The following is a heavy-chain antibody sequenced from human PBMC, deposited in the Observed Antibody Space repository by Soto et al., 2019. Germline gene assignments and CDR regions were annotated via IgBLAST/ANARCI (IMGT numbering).Heavy chain of an antibody. CDR1: GGSVGSYY. CDR3: ARDGDGRMTTNPYYYNGMDV. J-gene: IGHJ6*02. CDR2: VFYTGRT. D-gene: IGHD4-4*01. V-gene: IGHV4-59*02. Sequence: SETLSLTCPVSGGSVGSYYWSCIRHPPGKGLYWIGYVFYTGRTNYNASLKSRVSISLDTSNYQFSLKLSSVTAADTAVYYCARDGDGRMTTNPYYYNGMDVWGPGTTVTVSS.